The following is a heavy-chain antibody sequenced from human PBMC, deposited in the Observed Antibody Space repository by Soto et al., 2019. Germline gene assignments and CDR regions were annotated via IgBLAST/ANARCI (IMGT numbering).Heavy chain of an antibody. J-gene: IGHJ6*02. CDR3: ARESRGYSYVSGYYYYGMDV. Sequence: GGSLRLSCAASGFTFSDYYMSWIRQAPGKGLEWVSYISSSGSTIYYADSVKGRFTISRDNAKNSLYLQMNSLSAEDTAVYYCARESRGYSYVSGYYYYGMDVWGQGTTVTVSS. CDR2: ISSSGSTI. V-gene: IGHV3-11*01. D-gene: IGHD5-18*01. CDR1: GFTFSDYY.